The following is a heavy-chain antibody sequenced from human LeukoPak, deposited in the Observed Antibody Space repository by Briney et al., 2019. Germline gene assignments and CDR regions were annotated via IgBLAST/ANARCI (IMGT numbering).Heavy chain of an antibody. D-gene: IGHD6-13*01. Sequence: GGSLRLSCAASGFTVSSNYMSWVRQAPGKGLEWVSVIYSGGSTYYADSVKGRFTISRDNSKNTLYLQMNSLRAEDTAVYYCARDPSIAESYYFDYWGQGSLVTVSS. CDR3: ARDPSIAESYYFDY. CDR1: GFTVSSNY. CDR2: IYSGGST. V-gene: IGHV3-66*01. J-gene: IGHJ4*02.